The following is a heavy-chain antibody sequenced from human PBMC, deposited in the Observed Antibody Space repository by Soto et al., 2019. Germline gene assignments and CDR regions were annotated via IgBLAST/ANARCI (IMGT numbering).Heavy chain of an antibody. D-gene: IGHD6-6*01. V-gene: IGHV3-30*02. CDR3: VSSSPLGRPEFDERAEYFQH. CDR2: IWYDGSNK. CDR1: GFTFSRYG. Sequence: GGSLRLSCAASGFTFSRYGMHWVRQAPGKGLEWVSFIWYDGSNKYYADSVKGRFTISRDNSKNTLYLQMNSLRAEDTAVYYCVSSSPLGRPEFDERAEYFQHWGQGTLVTVSS. J-gene: IGHJ1*01.